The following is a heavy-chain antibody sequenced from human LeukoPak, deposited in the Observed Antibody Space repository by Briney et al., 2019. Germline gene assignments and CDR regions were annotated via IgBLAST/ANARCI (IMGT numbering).Heavy chain of an antibody. CDR3: ARAWESIAGYYFDY. V-gene: IGHV1-46*01. CDR2: INPSFNPGVDVT. Sequence: ASVKVSCRASGYTFSSYHIHWVRQAPGQGLEWMGKINPSFNPGVDVTSYAQKFQGRVTMTRDISTNTVYMELSSLTSEDTAVYYCARAWESIAGYYFDYWGQGTLVTVSS. CDR1: GYTFSSYH. D-gene: IGHD1-26*01. J-gene: IGHJ4*02.